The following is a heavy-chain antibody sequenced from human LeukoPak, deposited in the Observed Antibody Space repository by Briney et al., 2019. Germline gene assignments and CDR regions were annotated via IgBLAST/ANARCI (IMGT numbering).Heavy chain of an antibody. CDR2: INPNSGGT. CDR3: ARGGWVVVVPAAHGNFDY. V-gene: IGHV1-2*02. J-gene: IGHJ4*02. Sequence: ASVKVSCKASGYTFTGYYMHWVRQAPGQGLEWMGWINPNSGGTNYAQKFQGRVTMTRDTSISTAYMELSRLRSDDTAVYYCARGGWVVVVPAAHGNFDYWGQGTLVTVSS. CDR1: GYTFTGYY. D-gene: IGHD2-2*01.